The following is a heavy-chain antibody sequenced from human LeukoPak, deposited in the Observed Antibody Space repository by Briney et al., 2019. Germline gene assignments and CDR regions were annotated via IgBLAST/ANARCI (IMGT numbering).Heavy chain of an antibody. J-gene: IGHJ6*04. V-gene: IGHV4-59*01. CDR3: ARVRDIVVVPAAIVSGMDV. CDR2: IYYSGST. CDR1: GGSISSYY. D-gene: IGHD2-2*02. Sequence: SETLSLTCTVSGGSISSYYWSWIRQPPGKGLEWIGYIYYSGSTNYNPSLKSRVTISVDTSKNQFSLKLSSVTAADTAVYYCARVRDIVVVPAAIVSGMDVWGKGTTVTVSS.